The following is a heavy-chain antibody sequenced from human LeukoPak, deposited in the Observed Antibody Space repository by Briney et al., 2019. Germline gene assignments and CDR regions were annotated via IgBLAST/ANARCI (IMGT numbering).Heavy chain of an antibody. CDR3: ARHEEDIVVVPAAIFLDP. CDR2: ISAYNGNT. J-gene: IGHJ5*02. D-gene: IGHD2-2*01. V-gene: IGHV1-18*04. Sequence: GALVKASCKASGYTFTSYGISWVRQAPGQGLEWMGWISAYNGNTNYAQKLQGRVTMTTDTSTSTAYMELRSLRSDDTAVYYCARHEEDIVVVPAAIFLDPWGQGTLVTVSS. CDR1: GYTFTSYG.